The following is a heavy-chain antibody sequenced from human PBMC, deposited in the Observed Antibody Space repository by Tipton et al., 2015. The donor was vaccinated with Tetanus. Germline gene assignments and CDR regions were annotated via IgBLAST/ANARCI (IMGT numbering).Heavy chain of an antibody. D-gene: IGHD4-17*01. CDR1: GFTFSSYW. CDR2: INLSGRT. CDR3: ARSRPGAMTTVTTFEY. V-gene: IGHV4-34*01. J-gene: IGHJ4*02. Sequence: LRLSCAASGFTFSSYWMSWVRQPPGKGLEWIGEINLSGRTNYNSSLKSRVTISVDTSKNQFSLKLSSVTAADTAVYYCARSRPGAMTTVTTFEYWGQGTLVTVSS.